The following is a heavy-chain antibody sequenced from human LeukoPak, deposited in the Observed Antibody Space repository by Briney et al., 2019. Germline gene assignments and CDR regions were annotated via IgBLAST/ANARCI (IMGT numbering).Heavy chain of an antibody. V-gene: IGHV1-69*04. J-gene: IGHJ4*02. CDR1: GGTFSSYA. D-gene: IGHD1-26*01. CDR3: ARARGSYYVGYYFDY. Sequence: SVKVSCKASGGTFSSYAISWVRQAPGQGLEWMGRIIPILGIANYAQKFQGRVTITADKSTSTAYMELSSLRSEDSAVYYCARARGSYYVGYYFDYWGQGTLVTVSS. CDR2: IIPILGIA.